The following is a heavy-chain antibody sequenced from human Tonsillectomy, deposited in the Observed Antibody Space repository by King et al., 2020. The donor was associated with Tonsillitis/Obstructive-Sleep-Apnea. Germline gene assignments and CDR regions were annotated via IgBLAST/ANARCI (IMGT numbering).Heavy chain of an antibody. V-gene: IGHV4-31*03. CDR3: ARAYYDILTGYPFDY. D-gene: IGHD3-9*01. J-gene: IGHJ4*02. CDR1: GGSISSGGYY. CDR2: IYYSGST. Sequence: QLQESGPGLVKPSQTLSLTCTVSGGSISSGGYYWSWIRPHPGKGLEWIGYIYYSGSTYYNPSLKSRVTISVDTSKNQFSLKLSSVTAADTAVYYCARAYYDILTGYPFDYWGQGTLVTVSS.